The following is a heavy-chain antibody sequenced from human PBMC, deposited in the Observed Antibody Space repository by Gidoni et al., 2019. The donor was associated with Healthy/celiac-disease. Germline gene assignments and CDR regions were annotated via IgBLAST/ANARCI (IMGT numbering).Heavy chain of an antibody. D-gene: IGHD3-9*01. CDR3: GRGRSFDWLSKMGGFDY. V-gene: IGHV4-39*07. CDR1: GGSISSSSYY. Sequence: QLQLQESGPGLVKPSATLSLTCTVSGGSISSSSYYWGWIRQPPGKGLEWIGSIYYSGSTYYNPSLKSRVTISVDTSKNQFSQKLSSVTAADTAVYYCGRGRSFDWLSKMGGFDYWGQGTLVTVSS. J-gene: IGHJ4*02. CDR2: IYYSGST.